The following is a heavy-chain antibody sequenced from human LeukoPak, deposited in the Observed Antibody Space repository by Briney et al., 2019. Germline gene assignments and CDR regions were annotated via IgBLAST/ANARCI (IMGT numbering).Heavy chain of an antibody. CDR1: GFTFGSYA. V-gene: IGHV3-23*01. J-gene: IGHJ5*02. CDR2: ISGSGSST. D-gene: IGHD3-22*01. CDR3: ARDRENTDYYESSAYSFDR. Sequence: GGSLRLSCAASGFTFGSYAMSWVRQAPGKGLEWVSTISGSGSSTYYADSVEGRFTISRDNAKNSLYLQMNSLRAEDTAVYFCARDRENTDYYESSAYSFDRWGQGTLVTVSS.